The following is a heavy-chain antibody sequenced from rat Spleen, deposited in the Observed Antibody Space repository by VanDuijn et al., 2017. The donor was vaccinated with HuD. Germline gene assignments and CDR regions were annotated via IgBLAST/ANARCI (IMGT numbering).Heavy chain of an antibody. Sequence: EVQLQESGPGLVKPSQSLSLTCSVTGYSITSSYRWNWIRKFPGHKLEWMGYINSAGSTNYNPSLKSRISITRATSKNQFFLQLNSVTTEDTATYYCARYRGSLQWPFDYWGQGVMVTVSS. V-gene: IGHV3-3*01. D-gene: IGHD1-1*01. CDR1: GYSITSSYR. CDR3: ARYRGSLQWPFDY. J-gene: IGHJ2*01. CDR2: INSAGST.